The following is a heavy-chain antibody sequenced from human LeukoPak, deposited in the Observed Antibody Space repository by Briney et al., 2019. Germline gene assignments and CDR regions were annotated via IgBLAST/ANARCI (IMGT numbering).Heavy chain of an antibody. CDR2: ISSSGSTI. CDR1: GFTFSSYE. Sequence: PGGSLRLSCAASGFTFSSYEMNWVRQAPGKGLEWVSYISSSGSTIYYADSVKGRFTVSRDNAKNSLYLQMNSLRAEDTAVYYCARDNSQQLFDYWGQGTLVTVSS. V-gene: IGHV3-48*03. D-gene: IGHD6-13*01. CDR3: ARDNSQQLFDY. J-gene: IGHJ4*02.